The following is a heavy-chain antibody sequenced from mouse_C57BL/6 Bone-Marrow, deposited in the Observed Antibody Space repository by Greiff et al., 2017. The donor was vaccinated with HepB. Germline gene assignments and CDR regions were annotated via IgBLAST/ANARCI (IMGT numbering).Heavy chain of an antibody. CDR3: AREGYGSRWFAY. D-gene: IGHD1-1*01. CDR2: ISYSGST. CDR1: GYSITSGYD. J-gene: IGHJ3*01. V-gene: IGHV3-1*01. Sequence: EVKLMESGPGMVKPSQSLSLTCTVTGYSITSGYDWHWIRHFPGNKLEWMGYISYSGSTNYNPSLKSRISITHDTSKNHFFLKLNSVTTEDTATYYCAREGYGSRWFAYWGQGTLVTVSA.